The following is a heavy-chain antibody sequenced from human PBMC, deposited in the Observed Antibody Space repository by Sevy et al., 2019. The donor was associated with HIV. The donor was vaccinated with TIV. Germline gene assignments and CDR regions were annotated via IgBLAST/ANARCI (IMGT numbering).Heavy chain of an antibody. CDR3: ARGGDCSGGSCYDY. V-gene: IGHV3-53*01. D-gene: IGHD2-15*01. CDR2: IYSGGST. CDR1: GFTVSSNY. Sequence: GGSLRLSCAASGFTVSSNYMSWVRQAPGKGLEWVSVIYSGGSTFYADSVKGRFTISRDSSKNTLYLQVSSLRAEDTAVYYCARGGDCSGGSCYDYSGQGTLVTVYS. J-gene: IGHJ4*02.